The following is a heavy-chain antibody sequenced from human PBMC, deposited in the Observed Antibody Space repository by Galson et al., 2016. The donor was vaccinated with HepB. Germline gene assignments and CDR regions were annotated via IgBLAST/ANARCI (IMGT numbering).Heavy chain of an antibody. J-gene: IGHJ4*02. CDR2: INSDGSST. CDR3: ARAYDSRRSHVGY. V-gene: IGHV3-74*01. D-gene: IGHD3-3*01. CDR1: GFTFSSHW. Sequence: SLRLSCAASGFTFSSHWMSWVRQAPGKGLVWVSRINSDGSSTSYADSVKGRFTISRDNAKNTLYLQMNSLRAQETAVYYCARAYDSRRSHVGYWGQGTRVTVSS.